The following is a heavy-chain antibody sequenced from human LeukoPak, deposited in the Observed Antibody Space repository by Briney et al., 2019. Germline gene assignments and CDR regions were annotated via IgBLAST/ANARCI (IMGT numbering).Heavy chain of an antibody. CDR2: ISAYNGNT. D-gene: IGHD6-13*01. V-gene: IGHV1-18*01. CDR3: ARVPYSSSWYYFDY. J-gene: IGHJ4*02. Sequence: ASVKVSCKASGYTFTSYGISWVRQAPGQGLEWMGWISAYNGNTNYAQKLQGRVTMTTDTFTSTAYMELRSLRSDDTAVYYCARVPYSSSWYYFDYWGQGTLVTVSS. CDR1: GYTFTSYG.